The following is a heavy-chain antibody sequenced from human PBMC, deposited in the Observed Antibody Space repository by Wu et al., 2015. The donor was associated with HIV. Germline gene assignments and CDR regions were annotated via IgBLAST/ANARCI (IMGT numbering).Heavy chain of an antibody. CDR3: AREYYYDSIGYYYEDL. D-gene: IGHD3-22*01. J-gene: IGHJ4*02. V-gene: IGHV1-69*13. CDR2: IIPIFGTP. Sequence: QVQLVQSGAEVKKPGSSVKVSCMASGGTFSSYAISWVRQAPGQGFEWMGRIIPIFGTPNYAQKFQGRVTITADESTSTAYMELSSLRSEDTAVYYCAREYYYDSIGYYYEDLWGQGTLVTVSS. CDR1: GGTFSSYA.